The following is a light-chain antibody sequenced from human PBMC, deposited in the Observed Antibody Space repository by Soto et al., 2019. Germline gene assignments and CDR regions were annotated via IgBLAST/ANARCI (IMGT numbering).Light chain of an antibody. V-gene: IGKV3-20*01. CDR3: QQYGSSPLGT. J-gene: IGKJ2*02. Sequence: EIVLTQSPGTLSLSPGERATLSCRASQCVSSSYLAWYQQKPGQAPRLLIYGASSRATGIPDRFSGSGSGTDFTLTISRLEPEDFAVYYCQQYGSSPLGTFGQGTKLEIK. CDR1: QCVSSSY. CDR2: GAS.